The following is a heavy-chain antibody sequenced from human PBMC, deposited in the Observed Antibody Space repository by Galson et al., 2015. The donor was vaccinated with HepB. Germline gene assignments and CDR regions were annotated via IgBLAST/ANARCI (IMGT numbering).Heavy chain of an antibody. CDR1: GFTFSSHS. CDR2: ISSGSSTI. V-gene: IGHV3-48*01. CDR3: ARDPQTYYYDSSGYYDAFDI. J-gene: IGHJ3*02. D-gene: IGHD3-22*01. Sequence: SLRLSCAASGFTFSSHSMNWVRQAPGKGLEWVSYISSGSSTIFYADSVTGRFTISRDNAKNSLYLQMNSLRAEDTAVYYCARDPQTYYYDSSGYYDAFDIWGQGTMVTVSS.